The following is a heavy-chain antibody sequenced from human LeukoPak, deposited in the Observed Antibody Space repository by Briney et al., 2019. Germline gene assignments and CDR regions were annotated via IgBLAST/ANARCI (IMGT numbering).Heavy chain of an antibody. CDR1: GFTFSSYA. Sequence: GGSLRLSCAASGFTFSSYAMHWVRQAPGKGLEWVAVISYDGSNKYYADSVKGRFTISRDNSKNTLYLQMNSLRAEDTAVYYCARVLLEWLSYFDCWGQGTLVTVSS. J-gene: IGHJ4*02. D-gene: IGHD3-3*01. CDR3: ARVLLEWLSYFDC. CDR2: ISYDGSNK. V-gene: IGHV3-30*01.